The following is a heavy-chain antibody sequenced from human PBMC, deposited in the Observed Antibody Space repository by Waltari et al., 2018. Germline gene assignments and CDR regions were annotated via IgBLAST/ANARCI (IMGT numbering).Heavy chain of an antibody. Sequence: EVQLLESGGGLVQPGGSLRLSCSASGFPFSNYDISWVRKAQGEGLGWSAAITGSQIARPGITSDEESVKGGCTISRDNSRNTAYLQMNSLRVDDTAVYYCAKRGGVAPGTGYFDYWGQGAPVTVSS. CDR1: GFPFSNYD. J-gene: IGHJ4*02. D-gene: IGHD3-9*01. CDR2: ITGSQIARPGIT. V-gene: IGHV3-23*01. CDR3: AKRGGVAPGTGYFDY.